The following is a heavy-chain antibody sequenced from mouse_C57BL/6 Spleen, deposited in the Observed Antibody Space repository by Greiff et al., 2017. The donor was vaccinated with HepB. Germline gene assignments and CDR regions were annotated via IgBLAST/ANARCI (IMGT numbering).Heavy chain of an antibody. CDR2: INPSNGGT. D-gene: IGHD1-1*01. CDR3: ARARYYGSSSLDY. CDR1: GYTFTSYW. Sequence: QVQLQQPGTELVKPGASVKLSCKASGYTFTSYWMHWVKQRPGQGLEWIGNINPSNGGTNYNEKFKSKATLTVDKSSNTAFMQLSSLTSEDSAVSYCARARYYGSSSLDYWGQGTTLTVSS. V-gene: IGHV1-53*01. J-gene: IGHJ2*01.